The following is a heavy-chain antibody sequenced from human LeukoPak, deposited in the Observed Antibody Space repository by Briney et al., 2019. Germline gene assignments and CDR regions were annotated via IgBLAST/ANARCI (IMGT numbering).Heavy chain of an antibody. D-gene: IGHD6-6*01. CDR1: GYSFTSYW. J-gene: IGHJ4*02. CDR2: IYPGDSDT. Sequence: GESLQISCQGSGYSFTSYWIGWVRQMPGKGLEWMGIIYPGDSDTRYSPSFQGQVTISADKSISTAYLQWSSLKASDTAMYYCARREAARPSPFDYWGQGTLVTVSS. V-gene: IGHV5-51*01. CDR3: ARREAARPSPFDY.